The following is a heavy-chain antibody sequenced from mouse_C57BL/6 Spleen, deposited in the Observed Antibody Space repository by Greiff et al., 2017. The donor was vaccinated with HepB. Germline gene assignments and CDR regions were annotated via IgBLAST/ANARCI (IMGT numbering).Heavy chain of an antibody. J-gene: IGHJ4*01. Sequence: VKLQESGPELVKPGASVKISCKASGYAFSSSWMNWVKQRPGKGLEWIGRIYPGDGDTNYNGKFKGKATLTADKSSSTAYMQLSSLTSEDSAVYFCARTAQAGAMDYWGQGTSVTVSS. V-gene: IGHV1-82*01. CDR1: GYAFSSSW. CDR2: IYPGDGDT. D-gene: IGHD3-2*02. CDR3: ARTAQAGAMDY.